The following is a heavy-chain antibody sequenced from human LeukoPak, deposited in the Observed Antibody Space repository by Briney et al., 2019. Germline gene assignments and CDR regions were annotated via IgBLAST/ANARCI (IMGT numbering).Heavy chain of an antibody. CDR1: GFTFDDYA. J-gene: IGHJ4*02. D-gene: IGHD3-16*02. Sequence: GGSLRLSCAASGFTFDDYAMHWVRQAPGKGLEWVSAISGSGGSTYYADSVKGRFTISRDNSKNTLYLQMNSLRAEDTAVYYCATGPPFYDYVWGSYPEGGYFDYWGQGTLVTVSS. V-gene: IGHV3-23*01. CDR3: ATGPPFYDYVWGSYPEGGYFDY. CDR2: ISGSGGST.